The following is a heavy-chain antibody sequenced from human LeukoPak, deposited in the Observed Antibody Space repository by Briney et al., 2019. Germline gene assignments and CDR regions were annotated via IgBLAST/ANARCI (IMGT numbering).Heavy chain of an antibody. CDR1: GFTFSSYS. CDR3: AKGEAARPPDY. V-gene: IGHV3-21*01. CDR2: ISSSSSYI. Sequence: GGSLRLSCAASGFTFSSYSMNWVRQAPGKGLEWVSSISSSSSYIYYADSVKGRFTISRDNSKNTLYLQMNSLRAEDTAVYYCAKGEAARPPDYWGQGTLVTVSS. J-gene: IGHJ4*02. D-gene: IGHD6-6*01.